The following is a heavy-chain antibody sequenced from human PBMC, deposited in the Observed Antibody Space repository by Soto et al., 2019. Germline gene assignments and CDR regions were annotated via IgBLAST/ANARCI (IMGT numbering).Heavy chain of an antibody. CDR3: ARDGGGCSGGSCYSGSLFDY. CDR1: GFTFSSYA. Sequence: PAGSLRLSCAASGFTFSSYAMHWVRQAPGKGLEWVAVISYDGSNKYYADSVKGRFTISRDNSKNTLYLQTNSLRAEDTAVYYCARDGGGCSGGSCYSGSLFDYWGQGTLVTVSS. D-gene: IGHD2-15*01. CDR2: ISYDGSNK. V-gene: IGHV3-30-3*01. J-gene: IGHJ4*02.